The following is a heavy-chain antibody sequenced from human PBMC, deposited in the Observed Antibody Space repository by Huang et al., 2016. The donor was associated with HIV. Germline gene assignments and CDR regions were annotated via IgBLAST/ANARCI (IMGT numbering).Heavy chain of an antibody. CDR3: ARTGVAVSDDPEYFQH. CDR2: IYYSGTT. J-gene: IGHJ1*01. Sequence: QESGPGLVGPSETLSLTCAVSGDYINSNTFYWGWIRRPPGKGLEWIGSIYYSGTTYYNPALKRRARIAVDASKNRIFLHLRSVTAADTGVYYCARTGVAVSDDPEYFQHWGQGALVTIS. CDR1: GDYINSNTFY. D-gene: IGHD3-3*01. V-gene: IGHV4-39*02.